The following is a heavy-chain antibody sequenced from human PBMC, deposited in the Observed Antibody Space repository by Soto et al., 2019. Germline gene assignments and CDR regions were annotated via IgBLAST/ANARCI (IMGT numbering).Heavy chain of an antibody. CDR3: APHVHCSGGSCHYDAFDI. Sequence: PGGSLRLSCAGSGFTFSGYSFHWVRLAPGKGLEWVAVIWYDGSNKYYADFVKGRFTISRDNSKNTLYLQMDSLRVEDTAIYYCAPHVHCSGGSCHYDAFDIRGQGTMVTVSS. CDR2: IWYDGSNK. D-gene: IGHD2-15*01. V-gene: IGHV3-33*01. CDR1: GFTFSGYS. J-gene: IGHJ3*02.